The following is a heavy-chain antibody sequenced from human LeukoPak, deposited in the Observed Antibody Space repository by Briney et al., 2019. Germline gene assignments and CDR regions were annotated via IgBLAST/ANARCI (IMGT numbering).Heavy chain of an antibody. CDR1: GFIFSDYS. D-gene: IGHD3-3*01. CDR2: ITGDGGST. CDR3: ARVVGAGWFDP. Sequence: GGSLKLSCAASGFIFSDYSMHWVRLAPGGGLEYVSAITGDGGSTYYTDSVKGRSTISRDNSKNTLYLQVGVLRPEDMGIYYCARVVGAGWFDPWGQGTLVVVSS. J-gene: IGHJ5*02. V-gene: IGHV3-64*02.